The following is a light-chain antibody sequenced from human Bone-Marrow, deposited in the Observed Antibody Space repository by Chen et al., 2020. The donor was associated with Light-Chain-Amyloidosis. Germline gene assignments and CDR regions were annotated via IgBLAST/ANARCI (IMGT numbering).Light chain of an antibody. CDR3: SSYTSISTP. CDR1: SSDVGGYNY. Sequence: QSALTQPASVSGSPGQSITISCTGTSSDVGGYNYVSWYQQHPGKAPKLMIYDVSNRPSGVSNRFSGSKSGNTASLTISGLQAEDEADYYCSSYTSISTPFGTGTKVTVL. J-gene: IGLJ1*01. V-gene: IGLV2-14*01. CDR2: DVS.